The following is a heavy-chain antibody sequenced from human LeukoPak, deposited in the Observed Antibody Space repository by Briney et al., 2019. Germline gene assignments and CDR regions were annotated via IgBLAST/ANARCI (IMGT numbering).Heavy chain of an antibody. CDR1: GGSFSGYY. CDR3: ARGYAMIVVVPYWYFDL. J-gene: IGHJ2*01. CDR2: INHSGST. D-gene: IGHD3-22*01. Sequence: PSETLSLTCAVYGGSFSGYYWRWIRQPPGKGLEWIGEINHSGSTNYNPSLKSRVTISVDTSKNQFSLKLSSVTASDTAVYYCARGYAMIVVVPYWYFDLWGRGTLVTVSS. V-gene: IGHV4-34*01.